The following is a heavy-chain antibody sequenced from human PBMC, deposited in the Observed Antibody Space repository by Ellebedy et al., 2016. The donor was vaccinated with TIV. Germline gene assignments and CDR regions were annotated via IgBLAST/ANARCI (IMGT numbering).Heavy chain of an antibody. Sequence: SETLSLTXTVSGGSISSYYWSWIRQPPGKGLEWIGYIYYSGSTNYNPSLKSRVTISVDTSKNQFSLKLSSVTAADTAVYYCARDDDYGGRYDAFDIWGQGTMVTVSS. CDR3: ARDDDYGGRYDAFDI. D-gene: IGHD4-23*01. J-gene: IGHJ3*02. V-gene: IGHV4-59*01. CDR2: IYYSGST. CDR1: GGSISSYY.